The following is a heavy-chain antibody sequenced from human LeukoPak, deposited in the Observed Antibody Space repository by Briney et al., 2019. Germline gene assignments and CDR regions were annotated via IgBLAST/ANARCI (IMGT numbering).Heavy chain of an antibody. CDR3: ARDQAYCGGDCANN. D-gene: IGHD2-21*02. J-gene: IGHJ4*02. V-gene: IGHV4-31*03. CDR1: GGSISSGGYY. CDR2: IYYSGST. Sequence: SQTLSLTCTVSGGSISSGGYYWSWIRQHSGKGLEWIGYIYYSGSTYYNPSLKSRVTISVDTSKNQFSLKLSSVTAADTAVYYCARDQAYCGGDCANNWGQGTLVTVSS.